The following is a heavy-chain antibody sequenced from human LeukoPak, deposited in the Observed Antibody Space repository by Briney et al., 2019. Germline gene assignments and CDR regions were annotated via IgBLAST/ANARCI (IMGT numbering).Heavy chain of an antibody. D-gene: IGHD3-3*01. CDR3: ARGHDFWSGYYNFDY. Sequence: ASVKVSCKASGYTFTGYYMHWVRQAPGQGLEWMGWINPNSGGTNYAQKFQGRVTMTGDTSISTAYMELSRLRSDDTAVYYCARGHDFWSGYYNFDYWGQGTLVTVSS. V-gene: IGHV1-2*02. J-gene: IGHJ4*02. CDR2: INPNSGGT. CDR1: GYTFTGYY.